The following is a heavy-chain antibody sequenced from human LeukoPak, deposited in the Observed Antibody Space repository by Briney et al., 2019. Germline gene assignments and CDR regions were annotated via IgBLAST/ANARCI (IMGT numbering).Heavy chain of an antibody. D-gene: IGHD6-13*01. Sequence: GESLKISCKGSGYSFTSYWIVWVRQMPGKGLEWMGSIDPSDSYTNYNPSFQGHVTISADKSISTAYLQWSSLKASDTAMYYCARRSYYSSSWYEFDPWGQGTLVTVSS. V-gene: IGHV5-10-1*01. CDR2: IDPSDSYT. CDR3: ARRSYYSSSWYEFDP. J-gene: IGHJ5*02. CDR1: GYSFTSYW.